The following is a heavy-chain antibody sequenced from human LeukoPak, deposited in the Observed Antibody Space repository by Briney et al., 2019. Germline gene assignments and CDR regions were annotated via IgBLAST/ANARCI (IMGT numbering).Heavy chain of an antibody. J-gene: IGHJ4*02. CDR3: VLGHYGGLFDN. V-gene: IGHV3-30*19. CDR2: ISSDESNK. CDR1: GFTFSSYG. D-gene: IGHD4-23*01. Sequence: GGSLRLSCAASGFTFSSYGMHWVRQAPGKGLEWVAVISSDESNKDYANSVKGRFTIARDNSQNTLFVQMNSLRVEDTAVYYCVLGHYGGLFDNWGQGALVTVSS.